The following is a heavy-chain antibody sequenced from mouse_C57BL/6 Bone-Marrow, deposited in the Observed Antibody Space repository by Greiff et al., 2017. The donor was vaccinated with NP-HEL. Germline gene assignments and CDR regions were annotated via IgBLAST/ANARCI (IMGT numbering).Heavy chain of an antibody. CDR2: IDPENGDA. CDR1: GFNIKDDY. V-gene: IGHV14-4*01. Sequence: EVMLVESGAELVRPGASVKLSCTASGFNIKDDYMHRVKQRPEQGLEWIGWIDPENGDAEYASKFQGKATITADTSSNTAYLQLSSLTSEDTAVYYCTTWRDGNFEGTRAYWGQGTLVTVSA. D-gene: IGHD2-1*01. CDR3: TTWRDGNFEGTRAY. J-gene: IGHJ3*01.